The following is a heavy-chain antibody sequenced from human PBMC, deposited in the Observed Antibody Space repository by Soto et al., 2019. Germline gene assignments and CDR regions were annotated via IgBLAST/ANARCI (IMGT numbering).Heavy chain of an antibody. CDR1: GGSISSSSYY. CDR3: ARCQAAAGLIYFDY. Sequence: SETLSLTCTVSGGSISSSSYYWGWIRQPPGKGLEWIGSIYYSGSTYYNPSLKSRVTISVDTSKNQFSLKLSSVTAADTAVYYCARCQAAAGLIYFDYWGQGTLVTVSS. CDR2: IYYSGST. J-gene: IGHJ4*02. D-gene: IGHD6-13*01. V-gene: IGHV4-39*01.